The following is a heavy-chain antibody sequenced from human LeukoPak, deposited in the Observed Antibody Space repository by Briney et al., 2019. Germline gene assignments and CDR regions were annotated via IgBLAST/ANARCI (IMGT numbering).Heavy chain of an antibody. D-gene: IGHD3-10*01. J-gene: IGHJ4*02. CDR2: INNNGGRT. Sequence: GGSLRLSCAASGFTFSSYYMHWVRQTPGKGLEYVSAINNNGGRTYYANSVKGRFTISRDNSKNTLFLQMGSLRDEDMGVYYCARVRYGSGSYYNDYWGQGTLVTVSS. CDR1: GFTFSSYY. V-gene: IGHV3-64*01. CDR3: ARVRYGSGSYYNDY.